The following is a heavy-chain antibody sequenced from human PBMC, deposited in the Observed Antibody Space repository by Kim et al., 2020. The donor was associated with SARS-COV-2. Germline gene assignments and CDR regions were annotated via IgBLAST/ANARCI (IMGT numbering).Heavy chain of an antibody. CDR2: IYHSGST. D-gene: IGHD3-16*02. J-gene: IGHJ3*02. V-gene: IGHV4-4*02. CDR1: GGSISSSNW. CDR3: ARGLYDYVWGSYRYPNLCAFDI. Sequence: SETLSLTCAVSGGSISSSNWWSWVRQPPGKGLEWIGEIYHSGSTNYNPSLKSRVTISVDKSKNQFSLKLSSVTAADTAVYYCARGLYDYVWGSYRYPNLCAFDIWGQGTMVTVSS.